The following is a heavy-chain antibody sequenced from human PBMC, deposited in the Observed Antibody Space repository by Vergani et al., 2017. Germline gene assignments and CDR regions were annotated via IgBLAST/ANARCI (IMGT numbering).Heavy chain of an antibody. J-gene: IGHJ5*02. Sequence: QVQLVESGGGGVQPGRSLRLSCAASGFTFNQYGMHWVRQAPGTGLEWVAVTWYDGNNKQYADSVKGRFTISRDNSKSTMYLQMNSLRDEDTGVYYCARDLRLLYNRFDPWGQGTLVTVSS. CDR2: TWYDGNNK. CDR3: ARDLRLLYNRFDP. D-gene: IGHD1-14*01. CDR1: GFTFNQYG. V-gene: IGHV3-33*01.